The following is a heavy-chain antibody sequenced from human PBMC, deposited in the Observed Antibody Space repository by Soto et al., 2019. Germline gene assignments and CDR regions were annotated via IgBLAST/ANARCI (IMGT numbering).Heavy chain of an antibody. CDR1: GYTFTSYA. J-gene: IGHJ4*02. CDR2: INAGNGNT. D-gene: IGHD2-15*01. CDR3: ARDLGGWPDY. Sequence: ASVKVSCKASGYTFTSYAMHWVRQAPGQRLEWMGWINAGNGNTKYSQKFQGRVTITRDTSASTDYMELSSLRSEYKDVYYCARDLGGWPDYGGQGTLVTVS. V-gene: IGHV1-3*01.